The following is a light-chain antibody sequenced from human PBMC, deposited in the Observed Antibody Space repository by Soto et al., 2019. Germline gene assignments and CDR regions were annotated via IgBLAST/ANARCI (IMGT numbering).Light chain of an antibody. Sequence: QSVLTQPPSASGTPGQRVTISCSGSSSNIGSNYVYWYQQLPGTAPKLLIYRYNQRPSGVPDRFSGSKSGTSASLAISGLRSEDEADYYCAAWDDSLSGPVFGGGTKVTVL. CDR1: SSNIGSNY. CDR3: AAWDDSLSGPV. V-gene: IGLV1-47*01. CDR2: RYN. J-gene: IGLJ3*02.